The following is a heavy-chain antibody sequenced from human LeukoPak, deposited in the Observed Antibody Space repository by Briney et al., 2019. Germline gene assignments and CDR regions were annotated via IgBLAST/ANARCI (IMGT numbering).Heavy chain of an antibody. CDR2: IIPIFGTA. Sequence: ASVKVSCKASGGTFSSYAISWVRQPPGQGLEWMGGIIPIFGTANYAQKFQGRVTITADESTSTAYMELSSLRSEDTAVHYCARGRGVVDTSLTPFDYWGQGTLVTVSS. J-gene: IGHJ4*02. D-gene: IGHD5-18*01. V-gene: IGHV1-69*13. CDR1: GGTFSSYA. CDR3: ARGRGVVDTSLTPFDY.